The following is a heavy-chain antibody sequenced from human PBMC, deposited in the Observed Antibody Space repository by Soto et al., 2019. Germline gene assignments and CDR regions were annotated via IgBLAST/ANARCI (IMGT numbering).Heavy chain of an antibody. J-gene: IGHJ5*02. CDR1: GFTFSSHG. V-gene: IGHV3-23*01. Sequence: GGSLRLSCAVSGFTFSSHGMQWVRQAPGKGLEWVSAISGGGGSTYYAGSVKGRFTISRDNSKNTLYLQMNSLRAEDTAVYYCAAHYGDYYNWFDPWGQGTLVTVSS. CDR3: AAHYGDYYNWFDP. CDR2: ISGGGGST. D-gene: IGHD4-17*01.